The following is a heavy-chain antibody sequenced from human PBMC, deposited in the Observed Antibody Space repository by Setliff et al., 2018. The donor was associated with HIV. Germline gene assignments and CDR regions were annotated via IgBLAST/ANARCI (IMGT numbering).Heavy chain of an antibody. CDR3: AREVGHRSGYYRGSFDY. CDR1: GGSITGHY. Sequence: PSETLSLTCTVSGGSITGHYWSWIRQPPGKGLEYIGSAFYSDNTYYKPSLKNRVTISVDTSKNQFSLKLTSVTAADTAVYYCAREVGHRSGYYRGSFDYWGQGTLVTVSS. J-gene: IGHJ4*02. V-gene: IGHV4-39*07. CDR2: AFYSDNT. D-gene: IGHD6-19*01.